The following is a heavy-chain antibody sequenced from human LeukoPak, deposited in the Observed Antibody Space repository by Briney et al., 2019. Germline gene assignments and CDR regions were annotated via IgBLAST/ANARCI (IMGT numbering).Heavy chain of an antibody. Sequence: GGSLRLPCAASGFTFSDYYMNWIRRAPGKGLEWVSYISSSGSTIYYADSVKGRFTISRDNAKNSLFLQMNSLRAEDTAVYYCARAYGDYRFHSGPYYFDYWGQGTLVTVSS. J-gene: IGHJ4*02. CDR1: GFTFSDYY. CDR2: ISSSGSTI. V-gene: IGHV3-11*04. D-gene: IGHD4-17*01. CDR3: ARAYGDYRFHSGPYYFDY.